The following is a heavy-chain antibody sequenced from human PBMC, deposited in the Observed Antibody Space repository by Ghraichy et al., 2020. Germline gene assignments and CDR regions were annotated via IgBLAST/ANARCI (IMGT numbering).Heavy chain of an antibody. CDR3: ARDRDTAMDPYYYYGMDV. CDR1: GYAFTNYG. CDR2: ISAYNGNT. Sequence: ASVKVSCKASGYAFTNYGITWVRQAPGQGLEWMGWISAYNGNTNYAQKPQGRVTMTTDTSTSTAYMELRSLRSDDTAVYYCARDRDTAMDPYYYYGMDVWGQGTTVTVSS. D-gene: IGHD5-18*01. V-gene: IGHV1-18*01. J-gene: IGHJ6*02.